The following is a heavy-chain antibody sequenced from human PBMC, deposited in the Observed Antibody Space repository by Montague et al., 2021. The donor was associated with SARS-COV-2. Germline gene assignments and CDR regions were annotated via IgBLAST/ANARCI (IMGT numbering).Heavy chain of an antibody. CDR3: ATYYDILTGYYIDAFDI. J-gene: IGHJ3*02. Sequence: SETLSLTCAVYVGSFSGYYWSWIRQPPGKGLEWIGEINHSGSTNYNPSLRSRITILVDTSKNQFSLKLSSVTAADTAVYYCATYYDILTGYYIDAFDIWGQGTMVTASS. V-gene: IGHV4-34*01. CDR2: INHSGST. D-gene: IGHD3-9*01. CDR1: VGSFSGYY.